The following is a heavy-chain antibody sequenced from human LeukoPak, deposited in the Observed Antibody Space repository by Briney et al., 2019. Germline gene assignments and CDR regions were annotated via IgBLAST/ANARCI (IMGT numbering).Heavy chain of an antibody. CDR3: ARQRFTMRAYAGNWFDP. Sequence: GESLKISCKGSGYSFTNYWIGWVRQMLGKGLEWMGIIYPGDSDTRYSPSLQDQVTISADKSISTAYLQWSSLKASDTAMYYCARQRFTMRAYAGNWFDPWGQGTLVTVSS. V-gene: IGHV5-51*01. J-gene: IGHJ5*02. CDR1: GYSFTNYW. D-gene: IGHD3-10*01. CDR2: IYPGDSDT.